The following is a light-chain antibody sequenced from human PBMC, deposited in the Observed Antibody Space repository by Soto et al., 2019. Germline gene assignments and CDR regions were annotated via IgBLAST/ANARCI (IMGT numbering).Light chain of an antibody. CDR2: GAS. CDR3: QQYGSSPPYT. V-gene: IGKV3-20*01. Sequence: EIVLTQSPGTLSLSPGERATLSCRASHSVSSSYLAWYQQKPGQAPRLLIYGASSRATGVPDRFSGSGSGTDFTLTISRLEPEDFAVYYFQQYGSSPPYTFGQGTKLEIK. CDR1: HSVSSSY. J-gene: IGKJ2*01.